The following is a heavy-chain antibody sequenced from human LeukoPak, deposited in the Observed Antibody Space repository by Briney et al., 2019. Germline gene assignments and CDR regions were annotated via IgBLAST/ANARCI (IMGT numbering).Heavy chain of an antibody. CDR2: IYYSGST. D-gene: IGHD4-23*01. V-gene: IGHV4-34*01. J-gene: IGHJ5*02. Sequence: SETLSLTCAVYGGSFSGYYWSWIRQPPGKGLEWIGSIYYSGSTYYNPSLKSRVTISVDTSKNQFSLKLSSVTAADTAVYYCARHNPMTTVVKASFDPWGQGTLVTVSS. CDR1: GGSFSGYY. CDR3: ARHNPMTTVVKASFDP.